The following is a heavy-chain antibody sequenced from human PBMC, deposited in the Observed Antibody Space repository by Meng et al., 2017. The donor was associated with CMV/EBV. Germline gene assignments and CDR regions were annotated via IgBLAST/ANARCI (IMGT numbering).Heavy chain of an antibody. V-gene: IGHV3-11*04. CDR1: GFTFSDYY. CDR3: ARRYNWNDGSWGIVVGEDWTPTNYYYYGMDV. D-gene: IGHD1-1*01. CDR2: ISSSGSTI. Sequence: GESLKISCAASGFTFSDYYMSWIRQAPGKGLEWVSYISSSGSTIYYADSVKGRFTISRDNAKNSLYLQMNSLRAEDTAVYYCARRYNWNDGSWGIVVGEDWTPTNYYYYGMDVWGQGTTVTVSS. J-gene: IGHJ6*02.